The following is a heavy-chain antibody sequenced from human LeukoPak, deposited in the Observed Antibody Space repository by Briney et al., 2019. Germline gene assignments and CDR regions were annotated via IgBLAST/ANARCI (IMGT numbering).Heavy chain of an antibody. J-gene: IGHJ2*01. V-gene: IGHV3-74*01. Sequence: GGSLRLSCAASGFTLSSSWMHWVRQTPGKGLVWVSHIKNDASITIYADTVKGRFTISRDNAKNTLYLQMNSLRAEDTAVYYCARLQGSFWYFDLWGLGTPVTVSS. CDR1: GFTLSSSW. CDR2: IKNDASIT. D-gene: IGHD4-11*01. CDR3: ARLQGSFWYFDL.